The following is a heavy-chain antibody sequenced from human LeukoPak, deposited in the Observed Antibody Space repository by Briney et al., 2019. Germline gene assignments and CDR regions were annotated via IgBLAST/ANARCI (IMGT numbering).Heavy chain of an antibody. Sequence: GGSLRLSCAASGFTFSSYSMNWVRQAPGKGLEWVSSISSSSSYIYYADSVKGRFTISRDNAKNSLYLQMNSLRAEDTAVYYCARQLWFGEYTFDYWGQGTLVTVSS. CDR2: ISSSSSYI. J-gene: IGHJ4*02. D-gene: IGHD3-10*01. CDR3: ARQLWFGEYTFDY. CDR1: GFTFSSYS. V-gene: IGHV3-21*01.